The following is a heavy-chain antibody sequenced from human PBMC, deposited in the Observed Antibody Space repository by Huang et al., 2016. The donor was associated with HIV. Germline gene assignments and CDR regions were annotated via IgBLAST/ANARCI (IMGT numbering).Heavy chain of an antibody. V-gene: IGHV3-23*01. CDR1: GFTFNSYA. Sequence: EVQLLESGGGLVQPGGSLRLSCAASGFTFNSYAMSWVRQAPGKGLEWVSTIMGSGLTTYYADSVKGRFTISRDNSKNTLYLQINSLRAEDTAVYYCAKDSDYNWHHCDYWGQGNLVSVSS. CDR3: AKDSDYNWHHCDY. J-gene: IGHJ4*02. CDR2: IMGSGLTT. D-gene: IGHD1-1*01.